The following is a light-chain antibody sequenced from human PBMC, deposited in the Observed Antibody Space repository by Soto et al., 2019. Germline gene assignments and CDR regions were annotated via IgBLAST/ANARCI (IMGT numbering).Light chain of an antibody. CDR3: QQDKNWPPLHT. Sequence: EIVMTQSPATLSASPGERATLSCTASQSVSSNFAWYQQKPGQAPRILINGASTRATGIPARLSGSGAGTEVTPTISRLQSENFAVYYWQQDKNWPPLHTVGQGAKLEIK. V-gene: IGKV3-15*01. CDR1: QSVSSN. CDR2: GAS. J-gene: IGKJ2*01.